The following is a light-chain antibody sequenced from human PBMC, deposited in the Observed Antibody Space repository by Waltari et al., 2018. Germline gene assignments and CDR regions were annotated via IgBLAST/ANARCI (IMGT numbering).Light chain of an antibody. J-gene: IGLJ2*01. V-gene: IGLV6-57*02. CDR1: SGSLASNY. CDR2: EDN. Sequence: NFMLTQPHSVSESPGKTVTISCTGSSGSLASNYVPWYQQRPGRAPTTVIYEDNQRPSGVPDRFSGSIDSSSNSASLTISGLKTEDEADYYCQSYDSSNRVFGGGTKLTVL. CDR3: QSYDSSNRV.